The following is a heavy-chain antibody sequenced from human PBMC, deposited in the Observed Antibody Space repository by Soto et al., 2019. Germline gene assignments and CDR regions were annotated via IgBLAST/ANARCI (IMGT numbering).Heavy chain of an antibody. CDR1: GGSISSYY. Sequence: SETLSLTCTVSGGSISSYYWSWIRQPAGKGMEWIGRIHTTDGTKYNSSLKSRVTMSIDTSNNQFSLKLSSLTAADTAVYYCARALSSAAGLYFDFWGQGTLVTVSS. J-gene: IGHJ4*02. D-gene: IGHD6-13*01. CDR2: IHTTDGT. CDR3: ARALSSAAGLYFDF. V-gene: IGHV4-4*07.